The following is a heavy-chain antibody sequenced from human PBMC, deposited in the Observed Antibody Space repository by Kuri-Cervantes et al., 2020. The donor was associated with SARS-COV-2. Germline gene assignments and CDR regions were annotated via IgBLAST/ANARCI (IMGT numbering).Heavy chain of an antibody. V-gene: IGHV4-39*07. J-gene: IGHJ4*02. CDR1: GGSISSSSYY. Sequence: SETLSLTCTVSGGSISSSSYYWGWIRQPPGKGLEWIGSIYYSGSTYYNPSLKSRVTISVATSKNQFSLKLSSVTAADTAVYYCARDGTPIVVVVAATAYYFDYWGQGTLVTVSS. CDR3: ARDGTPIVVVVAATAYYFDY. D-gene: IGHD2-15*01. CDR2: IYYSGST.